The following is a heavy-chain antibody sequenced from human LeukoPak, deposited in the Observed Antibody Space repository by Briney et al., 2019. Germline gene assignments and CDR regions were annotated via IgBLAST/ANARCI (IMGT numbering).Heavy chain of an antibody. D-gene: IGHD4-17*01. CDR3: ARSNHDSGDQSRYWYFDL. Sequence: GGSLRLSCAASGFTFSTYWFHWVRQAPGKGLVWVSPINSDGSTTSYADSVKGRFTISRDNAKNTLYLQMNSLRAEDTAVYYCARSNHDSGDQSRYWYFDLWGRGTLVTVSS. V-gene: IGHV3-74*01. CDR1: GFTFSTYW. CDR2: INSDGSTT. J-gene: IGHJ2*01.